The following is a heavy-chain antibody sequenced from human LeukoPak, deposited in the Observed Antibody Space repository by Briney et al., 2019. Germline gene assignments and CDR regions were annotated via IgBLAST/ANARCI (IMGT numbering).Heavy chain of an antibody. D-gene: IGHD5-12*01. CDR2: IYYSGST. J-gene: IGHJ4*02. Sequence: SETLSLTCTVSGGSISSYYWSWIRQPPGKGLEWIGYIYYSGSTNYNPSLKSRVTISVDTSKNQFSLKLSSVTAADTAVYYCARSPWMPSTVGDYWGQGTLVTVSS. V-gene: IGHV4-59*01. CDR3: ARSPWMPSTVGDY. CDR1: GGSISSYY.